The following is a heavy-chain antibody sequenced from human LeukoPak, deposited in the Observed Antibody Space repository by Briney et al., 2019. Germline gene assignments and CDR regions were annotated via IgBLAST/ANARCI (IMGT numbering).Heavy chain of an antibody. CDR2: ISYDGTDK. D-gene: IGHD1-26*01. J-gene: IGHJ6*03. V-gene: IGHV3-30*04. CDR1: GFTFSSYA. Sequence: QAGGSLRLSCAASGFTFSSYAMHWVRQAPGKGLEWVAVISYDGTDKHYADSVKGRFTISRDNSKNTLFLQMNGLRTEDTAVYYCARVRLRATYYYYYMDVWGKGTTVTVSS. CDR3: ARVRLRATYYYYYMDV.